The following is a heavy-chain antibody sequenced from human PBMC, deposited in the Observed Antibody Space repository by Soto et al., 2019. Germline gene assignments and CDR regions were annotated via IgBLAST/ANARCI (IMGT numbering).Heavy chain of an antibody. V-gene: IGHV4-31*03. J-gene: IGHJ4*02. CDR3: RGDFWSGYYNVDY. CDR2: IYYSGST. Sequence: QVQLQESGPGLVKPSQTLSLTCTVSGGSISSGGYYWSWIRQHPGKGLEWIGYIYYSGSTYYNPSHKSRVTISVDTSKNQFSLKLSSVTAADTAVYYCRGDFWSGYYNVDYWGQGTLVTVSS. D-gene: IGHD3-3*01. CDR1: GGSISSGGYY.